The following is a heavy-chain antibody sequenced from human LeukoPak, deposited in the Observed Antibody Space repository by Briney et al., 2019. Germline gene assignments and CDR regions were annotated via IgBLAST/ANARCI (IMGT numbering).Heavy chain of an antibody. D-gene: IGHD1-26*01. CDR2: IYTSGST. Sequence: SETLSLTCTVSGGSISSYYWSWIRQPAGKGLEWIGRIYTSGSTNYNPSLKSRVTMSVDTSKNQFSLKLSSVTAADTAVYYCASGYSGSYYARFDYWGQGTLVTVSS. J-gene: IGHJ4*02. V-gene: IGHV4-4*07. CDR3: ASGYSGSYYARFDY. CDR1: GGSISSYY.